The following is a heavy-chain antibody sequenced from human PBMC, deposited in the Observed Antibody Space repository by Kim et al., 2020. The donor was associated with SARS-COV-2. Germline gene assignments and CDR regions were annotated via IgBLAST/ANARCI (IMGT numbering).Heavy chain of an antibody. J-gene: IGHJ6*03. V-gene: IGHV3-9*01. Sequence: GGSLRLSCAASGFTFDDYAMHWVRQAPGKGLEWVSGISWNSGSIGYADSVKGRFTISRDNAKNSLYLQMNSLRAEDTALYYCALALGAYYYMDVWGKGTTVTVSS. CDR1: GFTFDDYA. CDR2: ISWNSGSI. CDR3: ALALGAYYYMDV.